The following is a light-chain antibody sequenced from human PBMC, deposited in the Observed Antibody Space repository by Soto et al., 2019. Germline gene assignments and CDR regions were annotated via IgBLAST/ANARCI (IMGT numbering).Light chain of an antibody. CDR2: EVT. V-gene: IGLV2-14*01. CDR3: SSYTSSNTPYV. J-gene: IGLJ1*01. CDR1: SSDVGAYHF. Sequence: QSALTQPASVSGSPGQSITISCTGSSSDVGAYHFVSWYQHHPGKAPKLILYEVTARPSGVSSRFSGSKSGSTASLTISGLQADDEANYYCSSYTSSNTPYVFGTGTKLTVL.